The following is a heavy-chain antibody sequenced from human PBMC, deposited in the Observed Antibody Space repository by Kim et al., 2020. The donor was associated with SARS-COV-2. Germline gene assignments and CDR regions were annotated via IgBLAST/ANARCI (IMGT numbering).Heavy chain of an antibody. J-gene: IGHJ6*02. CDR1: GFTFTSSA. CDR3: AAGPHLAGGWLFPPQDYYYYGMDV. V-gene: IGHV1-58*02. D-gene: IGHD3-22*01. CDR2: IVVGSGNT. Sequence: SVKVSCKASGFTFTSSAMQWVRQARGQRLEWIGWIVVGSGNTNYAQKFQERVTITRDMSTSTAYMELSSLRSEDTAVYYCAAGPHLAGGWLFPPQDYYYYGMDVWGQGTTVTVSS.